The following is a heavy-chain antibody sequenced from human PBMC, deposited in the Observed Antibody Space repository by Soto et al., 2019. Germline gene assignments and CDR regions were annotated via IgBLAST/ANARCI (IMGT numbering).Heavy chain of an antibody. CDR3: ARGYGFLPPTVTESEYFQH. Sequence: QVQLVESGGGVVQPGRSLRLSCAASGFTFSSYGMHWVRQAPGKGLEWVAVIWYDGSNKYYADSVKGRFTISRDNSNNKLYLQMNSLRAEDTAVYYCARGYGFLPPTVTESEYFQHWGQGTLVTVSS. CDR1: GFTFSSYG. J-gene: IGHJ1*01. D-gene: IGHD4-17*01. V-gene: IGHV3-33*01. CDR2: IWYDGSNK.